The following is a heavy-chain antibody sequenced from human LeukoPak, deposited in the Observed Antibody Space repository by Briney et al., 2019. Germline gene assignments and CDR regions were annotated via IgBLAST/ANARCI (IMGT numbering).Heavy chain of an antibody. Sequence: SETLSLTCTVSGGSISNYYWNWIRQPPGKGREWIGYIYYSGGTNYNPSLKSRVTISVDTSKNRFSLKLTSVTAADTAVYFCARGGYYGSGNDFRFDPWGQGTLVTVSS. J-gene: IGHJ5*02. V-gene: IGHV4-59*01. D-gene: IGHD3-10*01. CDR2: IYYSGGT. CDR1: GGSISNYY. CDR3: ARGGYYGSGNDFRFDP.